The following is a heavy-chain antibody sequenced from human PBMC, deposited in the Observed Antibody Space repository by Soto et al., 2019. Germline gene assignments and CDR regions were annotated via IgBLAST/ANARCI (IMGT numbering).Heavy chain of an antibody. D-gene: IGHD3-9*01. J-gene: IGHJ3*02. CDR1: GFTFSSYW. V-gene: IGHV3-7*05. Sequence: GGSLRLSCAASGFTFSSYWMSWVRQAPGKGLEWVANIKQDGSEKYYVDSVKGRFTISRDNAKNSLYLQMNSLRAEDTAVYYCARDIVLRYFGRNDAFDIWGQGTMVTVSS. CDR3: ARDIVLRYFGRNDAFDI. CDR2: IKQDGSEK.